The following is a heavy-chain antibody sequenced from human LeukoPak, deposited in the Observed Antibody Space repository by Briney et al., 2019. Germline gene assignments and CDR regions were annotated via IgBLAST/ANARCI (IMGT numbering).Heavy chain of an antibody. Sequence: TSETLSLTCTVSGGSISSGSYYWSWIRQPAGKGLEWIGRIYTSGSTNYNPSLKSRVTISVDTSKNQFSLKLSSVTAADTAVYYCARSRGYSHGPRQAFDIWGQGTMVTVSS. CDR2: IYTSGST. CDR1: GGSISSGSYY. V-gene: IGHV4-61*02. CDR3: ARSRGYSHGPRQAFDI. D-gene: IGHD5-18*01. J-gene: IGHJ3*02.